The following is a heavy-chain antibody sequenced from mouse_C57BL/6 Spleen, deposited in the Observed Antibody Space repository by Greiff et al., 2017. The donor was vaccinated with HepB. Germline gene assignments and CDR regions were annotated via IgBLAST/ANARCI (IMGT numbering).Heavy chain of an antibody. CDR3: ARQGDYDGYWYFDV. J-gene: IGHJ1*03. V-gene: IGHV2-6-1*01. CDR2: IWSDGST. CDR1: GFSLTSYG. D-gene: IGHD2-4*01. Sequence: QVQLKQSGPGLVAPSQSLSITCTVSGFSLTSYGVHWVRQPPGKGLEWLVVIWSDGSTTYNSALKSRLSISKDNSKSQGVLKMNSLQTDDTAMYYCARQGDYDGYWYFDVWGTGTTVTVSS.